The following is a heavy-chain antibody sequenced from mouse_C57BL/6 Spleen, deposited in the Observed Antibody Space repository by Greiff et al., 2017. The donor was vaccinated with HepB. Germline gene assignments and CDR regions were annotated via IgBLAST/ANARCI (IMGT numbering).Heavy chain of an antibody. CDR3: ARDNLLLYAMDY. CDR2: ISYDGSN. V-gene: IGHV3-6*01. D-gene: IGHD2-10*01. J-gene: IGHJ4*01. Sequence: EVQLKESGPGLVKPSQSLSLTCSVTGYSITSGYYWNWIRQFPGNKLEWMGYISYDGSNNYNPSLKNRISITRDTSKNQFFLKLNSVTTEYTATYYCARDNLLLYAMDYWGQGTSVTVSS. CDR1: GYSITSGYY.